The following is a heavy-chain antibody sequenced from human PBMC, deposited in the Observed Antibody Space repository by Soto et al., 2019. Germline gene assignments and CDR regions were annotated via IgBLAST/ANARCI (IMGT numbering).Heavy chain of an antibody. CDR1: GFILSGYD. CDR2: IGTAGDP. V-gene: IGHV3-13*05. CDR3: ARARYDSSGYYFYAMDV. Sequence: EEQLVESGGGLVQPGGSLRLSCVASGFILSGYDMHWVRQATGEGLEWVSAIGTAGDPYYSGSVKGRFTISRGNAENSVYLQMNSLRARDTAVYYCARARYDSSGYYFYAMDVWGPGTTVTVSS. J-gene: IGHJ6*02. D-gene: IGHD3-22*01.